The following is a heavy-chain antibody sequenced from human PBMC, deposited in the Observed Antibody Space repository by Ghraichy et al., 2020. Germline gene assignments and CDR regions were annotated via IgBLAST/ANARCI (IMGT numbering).Heavy chain of an antibody. Sequence: GESLNISCAASGFTFRSYGMNWVRQAPGKGLEWVSVISGSGGTTYYADFVKGRFTISRDNSRNTLYLQMNSLRAEDTAVYYCAPHYDAHYTAYFNYWGQGSLVTVSS. CDR3: APHYDAHYTAYFNY. CDR1: GFTFRSYG. D-gene: IGHD4/OR15-4a*01. V-gene: IGHV3-23*01. CDR2: ISGSGGTT. J-gene: IGHJ4*02.